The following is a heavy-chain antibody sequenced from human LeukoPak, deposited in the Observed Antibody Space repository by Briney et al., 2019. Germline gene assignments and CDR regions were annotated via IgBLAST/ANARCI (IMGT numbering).Heavy chain of an antibody. CDR1: GYSFTSYD. J-gene: IGHJ5*02. V-gene: IGHV1-8*01. CDR3: ATTLRNNPP. CDR2: IDPNTGHT. Sequence: ASVKVSCKASGYSFTSYDINWVRQATGQGLEWIGYIDPNTGHTVYSQKFQGRVTLTRDTSITTAYMELSSLTSDDTAVYYCATTLRNNPPWGQGTLVTVSS. D-gene: IGHD1-14*01.